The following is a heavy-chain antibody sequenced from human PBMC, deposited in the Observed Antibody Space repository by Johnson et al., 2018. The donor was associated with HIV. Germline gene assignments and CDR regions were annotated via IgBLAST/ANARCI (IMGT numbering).Heavy chain of an antibody. J-gene: IGHJ3*02. V-gene: IGHV3-7*01. CDR3: ARENGVRPESIAFDI. CDR1: IFTFSRYW. D-gene: IGHD2-8*01. Sequence: VQLVESGGGLVQPGGSLRLSCGASIFTFSRYWMSWVRQAPGKGLEWVANIKQDGSEKHYVDSVKGRFTISRDNAKNSLYLQMNSLRAEDTAVYYCARENGVRPESIAFDIWGQGTMATVSS. CDR2: IKQDGSEK.